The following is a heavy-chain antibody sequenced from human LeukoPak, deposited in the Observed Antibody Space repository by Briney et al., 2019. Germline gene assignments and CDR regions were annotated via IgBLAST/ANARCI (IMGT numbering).Heavy chain of an antibody. CDR2: VSTSGST. V-gene: IGHV4-4*07. CDR3: ARPAMVRETDAFDI. Sequence: SETLSLTCTVSGGSISNHFCSWIRQPAGKGLEWLGRVSTSGSTYYNPSLKSRVTMSADTSKNQFSLKLTSMTAADTAVYYCARPAMVRETDAFDIWGQGTMVTVSS. J-gene: IGHJ3*02. CDR1: GGSISNHF. D-gene: IGHD5-18*01.